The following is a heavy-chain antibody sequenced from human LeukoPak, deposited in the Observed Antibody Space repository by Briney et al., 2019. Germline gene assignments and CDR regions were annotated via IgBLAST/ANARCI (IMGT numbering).Heavy chain of an antibody. CDR3: ASTTYSSGYWSDYYYYGMDV. D-gene: IGHD3-22*01. CDR1: GGSVSSGSYY. V-gene: IGHV4-61*01. CDR2: IYYSGST. J-gene: IGHJ6*02. Sequence: SETLSLTCTASGGSVSSGSYYWSWIRQPPGKGLEWIGYIYYSGSTNYNPSLKSRVTISVDTSKNQFSLKLSSVTAADTAVYYCASTTYSSGYWSDYYYYGMDVWGQGTTVTVSS.